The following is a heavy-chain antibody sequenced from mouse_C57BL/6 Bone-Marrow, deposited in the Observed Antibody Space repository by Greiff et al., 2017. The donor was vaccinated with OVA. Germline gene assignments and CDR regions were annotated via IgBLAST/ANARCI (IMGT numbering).Heavy chain of an antibody. CDR3: AREAYYYGSSHWYLDV. Sequence: QVQLQQPGAELVMPGASVKLSCKASGYTFTSYWMHWVKQRPGQGLEWIGEIDPSDSYTNYNQKFKGKSPLTVDKSSSTAYMQLSSLTSEDSAVYYCAREAYYYGSSHWYLDVWGTGTTVTVSS. CDR1: GYTFTSYW. J-gene: IGHJ1*03. CDR2: IDPSDSYT. V-gene: IGHV1-69*01. D-gene: IGHD1-1*01.